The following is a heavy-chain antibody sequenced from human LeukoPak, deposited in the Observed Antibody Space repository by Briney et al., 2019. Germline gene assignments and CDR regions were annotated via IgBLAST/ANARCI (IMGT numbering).Heavy chain of an antibody. CDR2: IYYSGTP. V-gene: IGHV4-59*01. D-gene: IGHD6-13*01. Sequence: SETLSLTCTVSGGSISSYYWSWIRQPPGKGREWIGYIYYSGTPNYNPSLTRRVTISVDTSKNQFSLKLSSVTAADTAVYYCARGVYIAAAQYGYWGQGTLVTVSS. CDR1: GGSISSYY. CDR3: ARGVYIAAAQYGY. J-gene: IGHJ4*02.